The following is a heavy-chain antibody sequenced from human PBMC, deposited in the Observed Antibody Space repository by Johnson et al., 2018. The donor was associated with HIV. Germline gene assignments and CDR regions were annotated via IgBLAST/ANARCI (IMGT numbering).Heavy chain of an antibody. D-gene: IGHD1-26*01. Sequence: VQLVESGGGLIQPGGSLRLSCAASGFTVSSNYMSWVRQAPGKGLEWVANIKQDGSEKYYVDSVKGRFTISRDNSKNTLYLQMGSLRAEDMAVYYCARGGGVVGNAFDIWGQGTMVTVSS. CDR3: ARGGGVVGNAFDI. CDR2: IKQDGSEK. V-gene: IGHV3-7*01. CDR1: GFTVSSNY. J-gene: IGHJ3*02.